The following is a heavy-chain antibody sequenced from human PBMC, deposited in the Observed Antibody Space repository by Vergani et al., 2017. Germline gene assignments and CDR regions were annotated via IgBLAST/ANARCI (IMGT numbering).Heavy chain of an antibody. D-gene: IGHD6-6*01. CDR1: GGSISSYY. V-gene: IGHV4-4*07. J-gene: IGHJ6*03. Sequence: QVQLQESGPGLVKPSETLSLTCTVSGGSISSYYWSWIRQPAGKGLEWIGRIYTSGSTNYNPSLKSRVTMSVDTSKNQFSLKLSSVTAADTAVYYCARVGTEYSSSRAYYYYYMDVWGKGTTVTVSS. CDR2: IYTSGST. CDR3: ARVGTEYSSSRAYYYYYMDV.